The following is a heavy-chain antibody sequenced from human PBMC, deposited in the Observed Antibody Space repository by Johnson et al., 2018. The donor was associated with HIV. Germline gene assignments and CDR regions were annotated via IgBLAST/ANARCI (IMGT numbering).Heavy chain of an antibody. CDR2: IYSGDTT. CDR1: GFTVSTKY. V-gene: IGHV3-66*01. D-gene: IGHD3-10*01. CDR3: ARDDRELVTRGAFDI. J-gene: IGHJ3*02. Sequence: VQLVESGGGVVQPGRSLRLSCAASGFTVSTKYMTWVRQAQGKGLECVSVIYSGDTTYYADSVKGRFTISRDNSKNTLYLQMNSLRAEDTAVYYCARDDRELVTRGAFDIWGQGTKVTVSS.